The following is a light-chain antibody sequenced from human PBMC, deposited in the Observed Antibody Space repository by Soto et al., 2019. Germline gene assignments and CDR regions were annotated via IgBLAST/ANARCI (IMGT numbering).Light chain of an antibody. CDR2: KAS. V-gene: IGKV1-5*03. J-gene: IGKJ1*01. CDR1: QSISSW. Sequence: DIHMTQSPSTLSASVGDRVTITXRAXQSISSWLAWYQQKPGKAPKLLIYKASSLESGVPSRFSGSGSGTEFTLTISSLQPDDFATYYCQQYNSYLWTFGQGTKVDIK. CDR3: QQYNSYLWT.